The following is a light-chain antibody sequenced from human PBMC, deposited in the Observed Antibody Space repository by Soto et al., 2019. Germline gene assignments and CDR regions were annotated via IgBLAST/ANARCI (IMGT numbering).Light chain of an antibody. CDR1: QSILSRSNNNNY. J-gene: IGKJ5*01. Sequence: DIVMTQSPDSLAVSLGERATINCKSSQSILSRSNNNNYLAWFQKKPGQPPKLLIYWASTRESGVPDRFSGSGSGIDFTLTISSLQAEDVAVYYCQQYYGSPITFGQGTRLEIK. CDR3: QQYYGSPIT. V-gene: IGKV4-1*01. CDR2: WAS.